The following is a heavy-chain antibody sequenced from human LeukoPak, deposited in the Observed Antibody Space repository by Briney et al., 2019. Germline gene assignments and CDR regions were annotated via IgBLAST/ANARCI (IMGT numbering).Heavy chain of an antibody. CDR2: ISSRSSYI. Sequence: PGGSLRLSCAASGFTFSTYTMNWVRQAPGKGLEWVSSISSRSSYIYYTDSVKGRFTISRDNAKNSLYLQMNSLRAEDTAVYYCARVPRGWPDYWGQGTLVTVSS. CDR1: GFTFSTYT. D-gene: IGHD3-10*01. J-gene: IGHJ4*02. CDR3: ARVPRGWPDY. V-gene: IGHV3-21*01.